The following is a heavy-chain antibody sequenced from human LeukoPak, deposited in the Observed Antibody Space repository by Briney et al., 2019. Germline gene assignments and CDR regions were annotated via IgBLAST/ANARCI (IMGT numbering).Heavy chain of an antibody. CDR1: GFTFSTYN. CDR3: ARDPYSGNLGPTYYYYMDV. J-gene: IGHJ6*03. CDR2: ITTSSAYI. D-gene: IGHD1-26*01. V-gene: IGHV3-21*01. Sequence: GGSLRLSCAASGFTFSTYNMNWVRQAPGKGLEWVSAITTSSAYIYYADSVRGRFTISRDNAKNSLYLQMNSLRDDDTAVYYCARDPYSGNLGPTYYYYMDVWGKGTTVTVSS.